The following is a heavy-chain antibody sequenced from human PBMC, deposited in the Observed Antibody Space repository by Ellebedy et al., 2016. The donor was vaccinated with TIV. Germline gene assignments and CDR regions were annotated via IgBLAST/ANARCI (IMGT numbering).Heavy chain of an antibody. V-gene: IGHV3-30*18. D-gene: IGHD1-26*01. CDR3: AKDSPGVGASCGMDV. CDR2: ISYDGSNK. Sequence: GESLKISXAASGFTFSSYGMHWVRQAPGKGLEWVAVISYDGSNKYYADSVKGRFTISRDNSKNTLYLQMNSLRAEDTAVYYCAKDSPGVGASCGMDVWGQGTTVTVSS. CDR1: GFTFSSYG. J-gene: IGHJ6*02.